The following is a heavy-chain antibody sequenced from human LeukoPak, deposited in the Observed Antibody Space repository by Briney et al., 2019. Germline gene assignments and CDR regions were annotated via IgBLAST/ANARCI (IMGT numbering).Heavy chain of an antibody. D-gene: IGHD3-10*01. CDR2: ISSGSDYT. CDR1: GGSISSYY. J-gene: IGHJ2*01. Sequence: ETLSLTCSVSGGSISSYYWSWVRQAPGKGPEWVSSISSGSDYTFYADSVKGRFIVSRDNSKNTLYLQMYSLRAGDTAVYYCAKIGVIGKWYYDIWGRGTLVTVSS. CDR3: AKIGVIGKWYYDI. V-gene: IGHV3-23*01.